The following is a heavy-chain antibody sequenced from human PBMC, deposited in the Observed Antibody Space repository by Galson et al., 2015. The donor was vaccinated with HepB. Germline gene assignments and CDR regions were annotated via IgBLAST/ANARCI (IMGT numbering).Heavy chain of an antibody. D-gene: IGHD3-22*01. V-gene: IGHV3-30*18. CDR3: AKSEYDGSDEYDPGIDY. CDR2: ISYDGSKK. Sequence: SLRLSCATSGFTFRNYAMQWVRQAPGKGLQWVTLISYDGSKKYYVDSVKGRFTISRDNSKNTLYLEMSSLRPEDTGVYYCAKSEYDGSDEYDPGIDYWGQGTPVTVTS. J-gene: IGHJ4*02. CDR1: GFTFRNYA.